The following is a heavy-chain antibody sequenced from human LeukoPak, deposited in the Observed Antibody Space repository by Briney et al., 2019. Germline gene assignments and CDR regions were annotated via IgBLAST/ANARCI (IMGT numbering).Heavy chain of an antibody. D-gene: IGHD3-22*01. Sequence: GGSLRLSCAASGFTFSNAWMSWVRQAPGKGLEWVGRIKSKTDGGTADYAAPVKDRFSTSRDDSKTTLHLQMNSLKTEDAAVYYCTTLYYYDASDYWGQGTLVTVSS. CDR1: GFTFSNAW. CDR3: TTLYYYDASDY. V-gene: IGHV3-15*01. CDR2: IKSKTDGGTA. J-gene: IGHJ4*02.